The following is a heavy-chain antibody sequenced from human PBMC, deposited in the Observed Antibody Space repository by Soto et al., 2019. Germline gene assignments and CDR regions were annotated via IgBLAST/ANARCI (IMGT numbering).Heavy chain of an antibody. Sequence: QVQLVESGGGLVKPGGSLRLSCAASGFTFSDYYMSRIRQAPGKGLEWVSYISSSGSTIYYADSVKGRFTISRDNAKNSLYLQMNSLRAEDTAVYYCARDFSSGWYQGHIGWFDPWGQGTLVTVSS. V-gene: IGHV3-11*01. D-gene: IGHD6-19*01. CDR2: ISSSGSTI. J-gene: IGHJ5*02. CDR1: GFTFSDYY. CDR3: ARDFSSGWYQGHIGWFDP.